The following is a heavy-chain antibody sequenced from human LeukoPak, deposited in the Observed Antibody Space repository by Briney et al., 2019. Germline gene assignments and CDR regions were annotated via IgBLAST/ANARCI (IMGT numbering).Heavy chain of an antibody. CDR2: IWYDGSNK. V-gene: IGHV3-33*01. CDR3: AREISGWWHGPDY. J-gene: IGHJ4*02. Sequence: PGGSLRLSCAASGFTFSSYGMHWVRQAPGKGLEWVAVIWYDGSNKYYAGSVKGRFTISRDNSKNTLYLQMNSLRAEDTSVYYCAREISGWWHGPDYWGRGTLVTVSS. CDR1: GFTFSSYG. D-gene: IGHD6-19*01.